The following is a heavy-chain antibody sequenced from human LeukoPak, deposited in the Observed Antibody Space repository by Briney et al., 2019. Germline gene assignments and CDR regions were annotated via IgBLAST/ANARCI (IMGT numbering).Heavy chain of an antibody. V-gene: IGHV3-15*01. Sequence: PGGSLRLSCAVSGFTVSNAWMSWVRQAPGKGLEWVGRIKKKTDGGTTEYAAPVEGRFTISRDDSTNTLYLQMNSLKAEDTAVYYCTTFADFWSGSSFDHWGQGTLVTVSS. CDR3: TTFADFWSGSSFDH. CDR1: GFTVSNAW. CDR2: IKKKTDGGTT. J-gene: IGHJ4*02. D-gene: IGHD3-3*01.